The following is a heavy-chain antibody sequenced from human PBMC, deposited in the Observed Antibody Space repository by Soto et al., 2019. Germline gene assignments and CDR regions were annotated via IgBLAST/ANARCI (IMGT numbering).Heavy chain of an antibody. Sequence: QVQLQESGPGLVQPSQTLSLTCTVSGASISSGGYYWSWIRQHPGKGLEWIGYIYYSGTTYYNPSLKRRLTISLDTSRNQFPLELNSVSAADTAVYYCARAESSGYPFDPWGQGTLVTVSS. D-gene: IGHD3-22*01. J-gene: IGHJ5*02. CDR2: IYYSGTT. V-gene: IGHV4-31*03. CDR1: GASISSGGYY. CDR3: ARAESSGYPFDP.